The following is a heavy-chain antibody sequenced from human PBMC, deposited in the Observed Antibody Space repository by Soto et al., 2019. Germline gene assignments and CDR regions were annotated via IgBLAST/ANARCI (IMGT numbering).Heavy chain of an antibody. V-gene: IGHV1-18*01. J-gene: IGHJ6*04. CDR1: GYTFTSYG. D-gene: IGHD3-10*01. Sequence: ASVKVSCKASGYTFTSYGISWVRQAPGQGLEWMGWISAYNGNTNYAQKLQGRVTMTTDTSTSTAYMELRSLRSDDTAVYYCARSLPYYYGSRSYRGYYYGMDVWGKGTTVTVSS. CDR2: ISAYNGNT. CDR3: ARSLPYYYGSRSYRGYYYGMDV.